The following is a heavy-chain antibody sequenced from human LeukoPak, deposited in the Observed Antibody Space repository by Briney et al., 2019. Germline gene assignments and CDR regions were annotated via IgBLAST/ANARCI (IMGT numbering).Heavy chain of an antibody. J-gene: IGHJ3*02. CDR1: GFTFSDAW. V-gene: IGHV3-15*01. D-gene: IGHD6-6*01. CDR3: ARAGSSIAARGWLLHAFDI. Sequence: GGSLRLSCAASGFTFSDAWMSWVRQAPGKGLEWVGRIKSKTDGGTTDYAAPVKGRFTISRDDSKNTLYLQMNSLRAEDTAVYYCARAGSSIAARGWLLHAFDIWGQGTMVTVSS. CDR2: IKSKTDGGTT.